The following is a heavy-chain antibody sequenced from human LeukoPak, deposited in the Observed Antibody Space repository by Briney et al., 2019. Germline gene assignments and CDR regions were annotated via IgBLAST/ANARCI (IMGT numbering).Heavy chain of an antibody. D-gene: IGHD1-7*01. Sequence: GGSLRLSCAASGFTFSSYWMNWVRQAPGKGLEWVANIKQDGSEKYYVDPVKGRFTISRDNAKNSLYLQINSLRAEDTAVYYCARYNWNYYFDYWGQGTLVTVSS. J-gene: IGHJ4*02. CDR3: ARYNWNYYFDY. V-gene: IGHV3-7*01. CDR2: IKQDGSEK. CDR1: GFTFSSYW.